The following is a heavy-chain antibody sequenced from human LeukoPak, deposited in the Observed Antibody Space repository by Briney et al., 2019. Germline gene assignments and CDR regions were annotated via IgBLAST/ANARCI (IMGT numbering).Heavy chain of an antibody. CDR1: GGSISSYY. CDR3: ARDRSGYLYGMDV. J-gene: IGHJ6*02. D-gene: IGHD3-3*01. Sequence: PSETLSLTCTVSGGSISSYYWSWIRQPPGKGLEWIGYNYYSGSTNYNPSLKSRVTISVDTSKNQFSLKLSSVTAADTAVYYCARDRSGYLYGMDVWGQGTTVTVSS. V-gene: IGHV4-59*01. CDR2: NYYSGST.